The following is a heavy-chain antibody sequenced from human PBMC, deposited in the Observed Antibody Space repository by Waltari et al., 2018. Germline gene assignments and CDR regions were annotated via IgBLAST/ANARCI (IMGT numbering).Heavy chain of an antibody. CDR1: GFSLSTSGEG. CDR3: AHGSGLAAAGLDY. J-gene: IGHJ4*02. D-gene: IGHD6-13*01. V-gene: IGHV2-5*02. Sequence: QITLKESGPTLVKPTQTLTLTCTFSGFSLSTSGEGVGWLRQPPGKALEWLALIYWDDYTRYSPSLKSRLTITKDTSKHQVVLTMTTMDPVDTATYYCAHGSGLAAAGLDYWGQGTLVTVSS. CDR2: IYWDDYT.